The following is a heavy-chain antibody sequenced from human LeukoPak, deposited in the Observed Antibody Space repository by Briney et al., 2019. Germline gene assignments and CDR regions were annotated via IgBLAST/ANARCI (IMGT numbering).Heavy chain of an antibody. D-gene: IGHD5-24*01. CDR1: GYTFTSYY. CDR3: ARDRSGEMATISPFFYY. J-gene: IGHJ4*02. V-gene: IGHV1-46*01. CDR2: INPSGGRT. Sequence: ASVTVSFTASGYTFTSYYMHWVRQAPGQGLEWMGIINPSGGRTSYAQKFQGRVTMTRDTSTSTVYMELSSLRSEDTAVYYCARDRSGEMATISPFFYYWGQGTLVTVSS.